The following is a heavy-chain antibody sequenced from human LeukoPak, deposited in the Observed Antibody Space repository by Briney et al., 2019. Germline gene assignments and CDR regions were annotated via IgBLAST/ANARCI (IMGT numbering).Heavy chain of an antibody. J-gene: IGHJ4*02. Sequence: GRSLRLSCAASGFTFSTYWMSWVRQAPGKGLEWVANIKEDGSEKYYGGSVKGRFTISRDNAKNSLYLQMNSLRAEDTTVYYCARDSSGYQWGQGTLVTVSS. D-gene: IGHD3-22*01. CDR3: ARDSSGYQ. V-gene: IGHV3-7*01. CDR2: IKEDGSEK. CDR1: GFTFSTYW.